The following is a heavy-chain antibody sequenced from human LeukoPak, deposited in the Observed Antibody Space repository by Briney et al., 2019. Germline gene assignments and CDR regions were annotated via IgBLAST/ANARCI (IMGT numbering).Heavy chain of an antibody. CDR2: IYYSGST. J-gene: IGHJ2*01. CDR1: GGSISSSSYY. Sequence: PSETLSLTCTVSGGSISSSSYYWGWIRQPPGKGLEWIGSIYYSGSTYYNPSLKSRVTISVDTSKNQFSLKLSSVTAADTAVYYCARDRDCSGGSCPKWYFDLWGRGTLVTVSS. CDR3: ARDRDCSGGSCPKWYFDL. V-gene: IGHV4-39*02. D-gene: IGHD2-15*01.